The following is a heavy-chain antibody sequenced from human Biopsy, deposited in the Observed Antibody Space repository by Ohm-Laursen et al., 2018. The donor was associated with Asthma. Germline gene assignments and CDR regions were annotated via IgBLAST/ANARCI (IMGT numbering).Heavy chain of an antibody. V-gene: IGHV3-23*01. D-gene: IGHD6-6*01. CDR2: ITGSGGFT. Sequence: SLRLSCTASGFTFSNYAMSWVRQAPGKGLEWVSSITGSGGFTYYADSVRGRFTISRDNSENALYLQMNSPRVEDTAVYYCARGDWYGSASNGYWGQGTLVTVSA. CDR3: ARGDWYGSASNGY. CDR1: GFTFSNYA. J-gene: IGHJ4*02.